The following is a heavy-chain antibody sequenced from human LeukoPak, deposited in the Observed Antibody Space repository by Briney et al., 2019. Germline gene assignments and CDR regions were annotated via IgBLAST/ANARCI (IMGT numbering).Heavy chain of an antibody. CDR1: GFTFSSYA. V-gene: IGHV3-30-3*01. Sequence: GRSLRLSCAASGFTFSSYAMHWVRQAPGKGLEWVAVISYDGSNKYYADSVKGRFTISRDNSKNTLYLQMNSLRAEDTAVYYCAKGGRYNWNDGSFDYWGQGTLVTVSS. CDR2: ISYDGSNK. J-gene: IGHJ4*02. CDR3: AKGGRYNWNDGSFDY. D-gene: IGHD1-1*01.